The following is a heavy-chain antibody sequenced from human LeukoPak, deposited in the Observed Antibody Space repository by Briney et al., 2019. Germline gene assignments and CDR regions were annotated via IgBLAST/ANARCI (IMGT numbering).Heavy chain of an antibody. Sequence: PSETLSLTCAVSGGSISSGGYSWSWIRQPPGKGLEWIGYIYHSGSTYYNPSLKSRVTISVDRSKNQFSLKLSSVTAADTAVYYCARERENYYDSSGFDYWGQGTLVTVSS. D-gene: IGHD3-22*01. CDR1: GGSISSGGYS. V-gene: IGHV4-30-2*01. CDR2: IYHSGST. CDR3: ARERENYYDSSGFDY. J-gene: IGHJ4*02.